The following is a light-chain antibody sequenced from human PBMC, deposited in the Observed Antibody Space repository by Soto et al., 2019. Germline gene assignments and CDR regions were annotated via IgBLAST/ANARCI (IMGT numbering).Light chain of an antibody. CDR1: QTIGIR. CDR2: DAS. V-gene: IGKV1-5*01. CDR3: QHYGGLWT. J-gene: IGKJ1*01. Sequence: DIQMTQSPSTLSPSVGDRITITCRASQTIGIRLAWYQQKPGKAPKVLIYDASTLESGVPLRFSGSGSGTDFIFTISSLQPDDFATYYCQHYGGLWTFGLGTRVEIK.